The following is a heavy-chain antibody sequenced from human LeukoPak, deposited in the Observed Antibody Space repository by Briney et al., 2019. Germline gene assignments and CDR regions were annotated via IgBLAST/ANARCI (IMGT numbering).Heavy chain of an antibody. CDR3: ATYTHWVAGDV. D-gene: IGHD3-16*01. V-gene: IGHV3-7*01. CDR2: MNQDGSAK. J-gene: IGHJ6*02. Sequence: SGGSLRLSCAASGFTSSDSWMSGGRQAPGGRGEWVANMNQDGSAKGYVDSVKGRFTISRDNARNSLYLQMSSLRPEDTAVYYCATYTHWVAGDVWGQGTTVTVSS. CDR1: GFTSSDSW.